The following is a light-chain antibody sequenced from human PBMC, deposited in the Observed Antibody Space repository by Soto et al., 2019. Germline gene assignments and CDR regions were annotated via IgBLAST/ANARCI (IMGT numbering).Light chain of an antibody. CDR2: GAS. CDR3: QQYAVSWT. CDR1: QSVNGNY. Sequence: EIVLTQSPGTLSLSPGGRATLSCRASQSVNGNYLAWYQQKPGQAPRVLIYGASSRATGIPDRFSGSGSGTDFTLTINRLEPEDFAVYYCQQYAVSWTFGQGTRWIS. J-gene: IGKJ1*01. V-gene: IGKV3-20*01.